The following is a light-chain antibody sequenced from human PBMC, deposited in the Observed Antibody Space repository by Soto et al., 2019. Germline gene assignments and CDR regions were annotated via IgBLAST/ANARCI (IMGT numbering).Light chain of an antibody. CDR1: QSVSSSD. CDR3: HLYGASPPT. CDR2: GAS. Sequence: EKVLKHCRGTLTLYPGERATLSCRASQSVSSSDLAWYQQKPGQAPRLLISGASGRATGIPDRFSASGSGTDFTLTISRLEPEDSAVFYCHLYGASPPTFGQGTKVDIK. V-gene: IGKV3-20*01. J-gene: IGKJ1*01.